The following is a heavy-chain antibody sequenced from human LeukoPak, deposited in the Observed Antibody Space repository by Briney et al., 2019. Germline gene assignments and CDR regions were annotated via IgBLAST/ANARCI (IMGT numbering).Heavy chain of an antibody. Sequence: SETLSLTCTVSGASISSNNYYWAWIRQPPGKGLEWIGSFYYPGSTYYNPSLKSRVTISIDASRNQFPLNLSSVTAADTAVYYCASRSGGDYWGQGTLVTVSS. V-gene: IGHV4-39*01. D-gene: IGHD3-10*01. CDR3: ASRSGGDY. J-gene: IGHJ4*02. CDR2: FYYPGST. CDR1: GASISSNNYY.